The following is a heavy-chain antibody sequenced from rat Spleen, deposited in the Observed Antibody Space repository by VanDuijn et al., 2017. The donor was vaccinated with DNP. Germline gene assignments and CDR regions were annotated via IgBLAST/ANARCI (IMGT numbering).Heavy chain of an antibody. CDR3: TTLNYYASLSEYFDY. J-gene: IGHJ2*01. D-gene: IGHD1-12*01. CDR2: ISINGENT. Sequence: EVQLVETGGGLVQPGRSLKLSCVASGFTFSDYNMAWVRQAPKKGLEWVATISINGENTYYRDSVKGRFTISRDDAKNTLYLQMDSLMSEDSATYYCTTLNYYASLSEYFDYWGPGVMVTVSS. CDR1: GFTFSDYN. V-gene: IGHV5-7*01.